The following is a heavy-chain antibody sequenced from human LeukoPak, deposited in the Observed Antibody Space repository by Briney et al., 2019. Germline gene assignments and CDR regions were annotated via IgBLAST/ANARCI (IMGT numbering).Heavy chain of an antibody. Sequence: SETLSLTCTASDCSIRRCSHHWAWIPPPPGKELVWIGRIYYSGSTYYNASLKSRGTISVDTSKNQSSLKLNSVTAADTAVYFCARQVVAVAGTGYFDYWGQGTLVTVSS. J-gene: IGHJ4*02. D-gene: IGHD6-19*01. CDR1: DCSIRRCSHH. V-gene: IGHV4-39*01. CDR2: IYYSGST. CDR3: ARQVVAVAGTGYFDY.